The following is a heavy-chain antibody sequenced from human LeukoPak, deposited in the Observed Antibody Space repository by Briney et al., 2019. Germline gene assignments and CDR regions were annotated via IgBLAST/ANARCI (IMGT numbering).Heavy chain of an antibody. CDR1: GYTFASDD. CDR2: INPNSGYT. Sequence: ASVKVSCKASGYTFASDDINWVRQATGQGLEWMGRINPNSGYTGYAQKFQGRVTMTANPSISTVYLELSSLRSEDTAVYYCAKAPNYYGSGSPYQMDVWGKGTMVTVSS. J-gene: IGHJ6*04. D-gene: IGHD3-10*01. CDR3: AKAPNYYGSGSPYQMDV. V-gene: IGHV1-8*01.